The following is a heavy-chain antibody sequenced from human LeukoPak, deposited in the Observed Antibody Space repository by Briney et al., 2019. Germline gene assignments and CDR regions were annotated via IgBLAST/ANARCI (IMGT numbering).Heavy chain of an antibody. V-gene: IGHV3-20*04. CDR3: ARVARVAVAGNAFDI. CDR2: INWNGGSI. Sequence: GGSLRLSCAASGFTFDDYGMSWVRQAPGKGLEWVSGINWNGGSIGYADSVKGRFTISRDNAKNSLYLQMNSLRAEDTAVYYCARVARVAVAGNAFDIWGQGTMVTVSS. D-gene: IGHD6-19*01. J-gene: IGHJ3*02. CDR1: GFTFDDYG.